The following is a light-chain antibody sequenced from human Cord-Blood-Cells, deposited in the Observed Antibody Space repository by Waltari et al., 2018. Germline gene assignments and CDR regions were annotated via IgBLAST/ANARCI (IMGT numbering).Light chain of an antibody. CDR1: QRVSSY. CDR3: QQRSNWRT. V-gene: IGKV3-11*01. CDR2: DAS. Sequence: ETLLTPSPPTLSSSPGESAAISCRASQRVSSYLAWYQQKPGQAPRLLIYDASNRATGIPDRFSGSGSGTDFTLTISSLEPEDFAVYYCQQRSNWRTFGQGTKVEIK. J-gene: IGKJ1*01.